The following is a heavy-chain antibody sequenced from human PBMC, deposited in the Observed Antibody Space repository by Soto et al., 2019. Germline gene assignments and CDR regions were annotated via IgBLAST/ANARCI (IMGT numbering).Heavy chain of an antibody. CDR3: AGGTAMVTTYFDY. V-gene: IGHV1-69*02. CDR1: GGTFSSYT. J-gene: IGHJ4*02. CDR2: IIPILGIA. D-gene: IGHD5-18*01. Sequence: SVKVSCKASGGTFSSYTISWVRQAPGQGLEWMGRIIPILGIANYAQKFQGRVTITADKSTSTAYMELSSLRSEDTAVYYCAGGTAMVTTYFDYWGQGTLVTVSS.